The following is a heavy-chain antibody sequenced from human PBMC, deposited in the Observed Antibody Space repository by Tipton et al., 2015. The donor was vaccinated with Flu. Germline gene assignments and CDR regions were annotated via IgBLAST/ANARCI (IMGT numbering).Heavy chain of an antibody. J-gene: IGHJ4*02. CDR3: VRAIYNSDNY. Sequence: SLRLSCAASGFTLTNYWVTWVRQAPGKGLEWVSTISNSGALTYYADSVKGRFTISRDNPVNSMYMQMNSLRAEDTAVYYCVRAIYNSDNYSGQGTLVTVSS. D-gene: IGHD1-14*01. V-gene: IGHV3-21*01. CDR2: ISNSGALT. CDR1: GFTLTNYW.